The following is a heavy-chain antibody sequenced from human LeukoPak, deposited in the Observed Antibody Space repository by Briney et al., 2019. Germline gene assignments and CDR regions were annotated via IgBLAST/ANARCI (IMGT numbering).Heavy chain of an antibody. Sequence: GGSLRLSCAASGFTFSSYAMSWVRQAPGKGLVWVSAISGSGGSTYYADSVKGRFTISRDNSKNTLYLQMNSLRAEDTAVYYCAKPHCSSTSCPNDYWGQGTLVTVSS. CDR1: GFTFSSYA. CDR2: ISGSGGST. D-gene: IGHD2-2*01. J-gene: IGHJ4*02. V-gene: IGHV3-23*01. CDR3: AKPHCSSTSCPNDY.